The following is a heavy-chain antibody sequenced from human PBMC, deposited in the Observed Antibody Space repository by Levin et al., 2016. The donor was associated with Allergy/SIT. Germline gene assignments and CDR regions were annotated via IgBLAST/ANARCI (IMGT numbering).Heavy chain of an antibody. V-gene: IGHV3-23*01. CDR2: ISGSGGST. J-gene: IGHJ4*02. D-gene: IGHD6-13*01. CDR3: AKQQLVFRINDY. Sequence: WIRQPPGKGLEWVSAISGSGGSTYYADSVKGRFTISRDNSKNTLYLQMNSLRAEDTAVYYCAKQQLVFRINDYWGQGTLVTVSS.